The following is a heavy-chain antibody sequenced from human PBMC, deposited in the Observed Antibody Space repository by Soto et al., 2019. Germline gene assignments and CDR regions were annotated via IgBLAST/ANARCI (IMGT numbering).Heavy chain of an antibody. CDR3: ARGRLITMVRGVIRENWFDP. V-gene: IGHV1-8*01. CDR1: GYTFTSYD. CDR2: MNPNSGNT. D-gene: IGHD3-10*01. J-gene: IGHJ5*02. Sequence: QVQLVQSGAEVKKPGASVKVSCKASGYTFTSYDINWVRQATGQGLEWMGWMNPNSGNTGYAQKFQGRVTMTRNTSISTAYMELSSLRSEDTAVYYCARGRLITMVRGVIRENWFDPWGQGTLVTVSS.